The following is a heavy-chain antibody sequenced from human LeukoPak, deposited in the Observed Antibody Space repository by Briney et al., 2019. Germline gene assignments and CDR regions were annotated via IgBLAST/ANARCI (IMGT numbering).Heavy chain of an antibody. CDR3: TTRTYYDILTGYLPLVDY. CDR1: GFTFSNAW. V-gene: IGHV3-15*01. J-gene: IGHJ4*02. CDR2: IKSKTDGGTT. Sequence: PGGSLRLSCAASGFTFSNAWMSWVPQAPGKGREWVGRIKSKTDGGTTDYAAPVKDRFTISRHDSKNTLYLQMNSLKTEDTAVDYCTTRTYYDILTGYLPLVDYWGQGTLVTVSS. D-gene: IGHD3-9*01.